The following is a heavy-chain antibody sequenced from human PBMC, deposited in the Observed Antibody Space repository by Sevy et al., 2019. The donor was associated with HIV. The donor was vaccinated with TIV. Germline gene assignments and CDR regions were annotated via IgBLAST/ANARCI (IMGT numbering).Heavy chain of an antibody. CDR3: ARTGIGISGLTGAMDV. Sequence: GESLKISCAASGFSFTSYEINWVRQAPGKGLEWVSYISSRGTTIYYADSVKGRFTISRDNAKNSLFLQMNSLRADDTAGYYCARTGIGISGLTGAMDVWGQGTTVTVSS. V-gene: IGHV3-48*03. D-gene: IGHD2-15*01. CDR2: ISSRGTTI. CDR1: GFSFTSYE. J-gene: IGHJ6*01.